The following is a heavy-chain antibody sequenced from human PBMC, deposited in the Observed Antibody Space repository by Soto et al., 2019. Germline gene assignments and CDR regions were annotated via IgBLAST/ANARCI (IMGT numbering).Heavy chain of an antibody. J-gene: IGHJ5*02. V-gene: IGHV3-7*01. CDR3: ARVGPPHYDYVWGSYRYIPTWFDP. D-gene: IGHD3-16*02. CDR2: IKQDGSEK. CDR1: GFTFSSYW. Sequence: PGGSLRLSCAASGFTFSSYWMSWVRQAPGKGLEWVANIKQDGSEKYYVDSVKGRFTISRDNAKNSLYLQMNSLRAEDTAVYYCARVGPPHYDYVWGSYRYIPTWFDPWGQGTLVTVSA.